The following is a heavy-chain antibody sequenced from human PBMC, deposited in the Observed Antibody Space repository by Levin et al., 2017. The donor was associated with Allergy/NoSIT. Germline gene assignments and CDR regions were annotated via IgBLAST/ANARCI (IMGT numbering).Heavy chain of an antibody. Sequence: QTSETLSLTCAASGFTFSSYAMSWVRQAPGKGLEWVSAISGSGGSTYYADSVKGRFTISRDNSKNTLYLQMNSLRAEDTAVYYCAKDSANYDYIWGSYRSYPGGYWGQGTLVTVSS. V-gene: IGHV3-23*01. CDR1: GFTFSSYA. CDR2: ISGSGGST. CDR3: AKDSANYDYIWGSYRSYPGGY. J-gene: IGHJ4*02. D-gene: IGHD3-16*02.